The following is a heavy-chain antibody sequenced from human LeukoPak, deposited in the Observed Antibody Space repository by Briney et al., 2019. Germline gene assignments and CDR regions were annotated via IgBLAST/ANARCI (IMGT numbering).Heavy chain of an antibody. Sequence: SETLSLTCTVSGGSISSYYWSWIRQPPGKGLEWIGYIYYSGSTYYNPSLKSRVTISVDTSKNQFSLKLSSVTAADTAVYYCARGDCSGGSCWEHNAWDYWGQGTLVTVSS. D-gene: IGHD2-15*01. V-gene: IGHV4-59*08. CDR2: IYYSGST. CDR1: GGSISSYY. J-gene: IGHJ4*02. CDR3: ARGDCSGGSCWEHNAWDY.